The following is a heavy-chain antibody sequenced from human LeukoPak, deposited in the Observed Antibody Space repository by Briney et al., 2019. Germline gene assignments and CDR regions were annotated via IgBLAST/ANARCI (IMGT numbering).Heavy chain of an antibody. D-gene: IGHD3-16*01. CDR3: ARDIGGEVRLYYGMDV. CDR2: IYTGGSI. V-gene: IGHV3-53*01. Sequence: GGSLRLSCAASGFTVSRNYMNWVRQPPGKGLEWVSAIYTGGSIYYADSVKGRFTISRDNSKNTLYLQLNSLRAEDTAVYYCARDIGGEVRLYYGMDVWGQGTTVTVSS. J-gene: IGHJ6*02. CDR1: GFTVSRNY.